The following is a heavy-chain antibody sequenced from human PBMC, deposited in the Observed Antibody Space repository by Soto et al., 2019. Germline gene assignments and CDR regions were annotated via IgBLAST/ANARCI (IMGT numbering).Heavy chain of an antibody. V-gene: IGHV4-61*01. CDR2: INHSGST. Sequence: PXGTLSVTLTVSGGSVSSGRYYWSWIRQPPGKGLEWIGEINHSGSTNYNPSLKSRVTISVDTSKNQFSLKLSSVTAADTAVYYCARVPITIFGVVKLYYFDYSGHGTLVTVSS. CDR3: ARVPITIFGVVKLYYFDY. J-gene: IGHJ4*01. CDR1: GGSVSSGRYY. D-gene: IGHD3-3*01.